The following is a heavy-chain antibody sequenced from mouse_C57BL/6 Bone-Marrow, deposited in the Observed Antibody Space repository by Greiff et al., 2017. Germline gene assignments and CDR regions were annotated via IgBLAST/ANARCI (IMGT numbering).Heavy chain of an antibody. CDR2: ISYSGST. CDR3: ARGGSYEGGAMDY. Sequence: EVQLQQSGPGLAKPSQTLSLTCSVTGYSITSDYWNWIRKFPGNKLEYMGYISYSGSTYYNPSLKSRISITRDTSKNQYYLQLNSGTTADTATYYCARGGSYEGGAMDYWGQGTSVTVSS. CDR1: GYSITSDY. V-gene: IGHV3-8*01. D-gene: IGHD2-3*01. J-gene: IGHJ4*01.